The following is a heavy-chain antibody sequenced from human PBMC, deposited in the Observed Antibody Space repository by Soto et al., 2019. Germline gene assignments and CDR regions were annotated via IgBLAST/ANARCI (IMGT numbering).Heavy chain of an antibody. CDR1: GGSISSYY. V-gene: IGHV4-59*01. Sequence: PSETLSLTCTVSGGSISSYYWSWIRQPPGKGLEWIGYIYYSGSTNYNPSLKSRVTISVDTSKNQFSLKLSSVTAADTAVYYCARAPAATDWDYYYYMDVWGKGTTVTVSS. D-gene: IGHD2-2*01. J-gene: IGHJ6*03. CDR3: ARAPAATDWDYYYYMDV. CDR2: IYYSGST.